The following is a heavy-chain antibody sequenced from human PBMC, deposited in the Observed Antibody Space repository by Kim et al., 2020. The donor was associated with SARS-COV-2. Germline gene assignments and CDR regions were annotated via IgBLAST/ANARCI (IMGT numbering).Heavy chain of an antibody. CDR1: GYTFTSYG. D-gene: IGHD3-10*01. CDR2: ISAYNGNT. J-gene: IGHJ4*02. V-gene: IGHV1-18*01. Sequence: ASVKVSCKASGYTFTSYGISWVRQAPGQGLEWMGWISAYNGNTNYAQKLQGRVTMTTDTSTSTAYMELRSLRSDDTAVYYCAGVWIGSGRRVIDYWGQGTLVTVSS. CDR3: AGVWIGSGRRVIDY.